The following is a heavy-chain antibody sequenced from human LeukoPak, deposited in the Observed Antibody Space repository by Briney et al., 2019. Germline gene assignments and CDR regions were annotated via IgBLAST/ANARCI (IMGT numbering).Heavy chain of an antibody. J-gene: IGHJ4*02. CDR2: INTNIGNS. V-gene: IGHV7-4-1*02. CDR3: ARHWRLFDF. D-gene: IGHD1-1*01. Sequence: ASVKVSCKASGYTFTSYGISWVRQAPGQGLEWVGWINTNIGNSTYAQGFTGRFVFSLDTSVSTAYLQISSLKSEDTAVYYCARHWRLFDFWGQGTLVTVSS. CDR1: GYTFTSYG.